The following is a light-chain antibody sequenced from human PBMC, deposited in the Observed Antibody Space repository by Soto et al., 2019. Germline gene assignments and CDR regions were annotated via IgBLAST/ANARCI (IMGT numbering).Light chain of an antibody. Sequence: EIVLTQSPATLSLSPGERATLSCRASQSVSSYLAWYKQKPGQAPRLLIYDASNRANGIPARFSAGGSGTDYTLIFSSLEPEAFAVYYGQLRSNWPKITFGQGTRLEIK. V-gene: IGKV3-11*01. J-gene: IGKJ5*01. CDR3: QLRSNWPKIT. CDR1: QSVSSY. CDR2: DAS.